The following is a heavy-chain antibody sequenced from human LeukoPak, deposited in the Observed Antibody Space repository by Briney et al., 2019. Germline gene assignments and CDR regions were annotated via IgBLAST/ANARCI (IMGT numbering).Heavy chain of an antibody. V-gene: IGHV1-46*01. CDR3: ARDYKDDQKYSYYMDV. D-gene: IGHD3-10*01. Sequence: ASVKVSCKASGYTFTSYYMHWVRQAPGQGLEWMGIINPSGGSTSYAQKFQGRVTMTRDMSTSTVYMELSSLRSEDTAVYYCARDYKDDQKYSYYMDVWGKGTTVTVSS. CDR1: GYTFTSYY. CDR2: INPSGGST. J-gene: IGHJ6*03.